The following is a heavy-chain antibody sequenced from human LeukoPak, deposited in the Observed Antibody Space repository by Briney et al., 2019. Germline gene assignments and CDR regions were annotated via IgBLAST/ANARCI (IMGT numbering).Heavy chain of an antibody. Sequence: GGSLRLSCAASGFTFRNASMSWIRQAPGKELEWVGRIKSKTDGGTTDYAAPVKGRFTISRDDSKNTLYLQMNSLTTEDTAVYFCAHRDTTMVRVDYWGQGTLVTVSS. J-gene: IGHJ4*02. CDR2: IKSKTDGGTT. D-gene: IGHD5-18*01. V-gene: IGHV3-15*01. CDR1: GFTFRNAS. CDR3: AHRDTTMVRVDY.